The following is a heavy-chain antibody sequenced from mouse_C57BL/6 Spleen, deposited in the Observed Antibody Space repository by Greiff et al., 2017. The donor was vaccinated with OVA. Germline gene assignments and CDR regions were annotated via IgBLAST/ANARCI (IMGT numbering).Heavy chain of an antibody. V-gene: IGHV5-16*01. CDR3: ARNYDYDWAMDY. D-gene: IGHD2-4*01. CDR1: GFTFSDYY. J-gene: IGHJ4*01. CDR2: INYDGSST. Sequence: EVMLVESEGGLVQPGSSMKLSCTASGFTFSDYYMAWVRQVPEKGLEWVANINYDGSSTYYLDSLKSRFIISRDNAKNILYLQMSSLKSEDTATYYCARNYDYDWAMDYWGQGTSVTVSS.